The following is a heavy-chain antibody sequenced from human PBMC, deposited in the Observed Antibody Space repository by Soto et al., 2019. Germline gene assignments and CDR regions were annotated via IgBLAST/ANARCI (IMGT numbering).Heavy chain of an antibody. CDR2: INPNSGGT. J-gene: IGHJ2*01. CDR1: GYTFTGYY. D-gene: IGHD3-22*01. Sequence: ASVKVSCKASGYTFTGYYMHWVRQAPGQGLEWMGWINPNSGGTSYAQKFQGWVTMTRDTSISTAYMELSRLRSDDTAVYYCARSRRPYDSSGYGNWYFDLWGRGTLVTVSS. V-gene: IGHV1-2*04. CDR3: ARSRRPYDSSGYGNWYFDL.